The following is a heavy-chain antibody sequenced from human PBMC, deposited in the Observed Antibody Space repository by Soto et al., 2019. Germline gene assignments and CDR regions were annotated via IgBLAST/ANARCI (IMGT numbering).Heavy chain of an antibody. D-gene: IGHD6-19*01. Sequence: QVHLVESGGGVVQPGRSLRLSCAASGFTFSSYGMHWVRQAPGKGLEWVAVIWYDGSNKYYPDSVRGRFTISRDNSKNMLYLQMNTLRAEETAVYYCATAGSSGWSYFDYWGQGTLVTVSS. J-gene: IGHJ4*02. CDR1: GFTFSSYG. CDR3: ATAGSSGWSYFDY. CDR2: IWYDGSNK. V-gene: IGHV3-33*01.